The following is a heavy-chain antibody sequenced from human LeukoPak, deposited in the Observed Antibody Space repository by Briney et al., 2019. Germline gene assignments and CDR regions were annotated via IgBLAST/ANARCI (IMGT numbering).Heavy chain of an antibody. CDR3: ARDLYSATNGIDV. CDR1: GFTFSSYS. D-gene: IGHD6-25*01. V-gene: IGHV3-21*01. CDR2: ISSSSSYM. Sequence: GGSLRLSCAASGFTFSSYSMNWVRQAPGKGLEWVSSISSSSSYMYYVDSVKGRFTISRDNAKNSLYLQMNSLRAEDTAVYYCARDLYSATNGIDVWGQGTTVTVSS. J-gene: IGHJ6*02.